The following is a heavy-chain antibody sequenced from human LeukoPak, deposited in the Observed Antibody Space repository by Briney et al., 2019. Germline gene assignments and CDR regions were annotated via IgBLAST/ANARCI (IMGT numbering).Heavy chain of an antibody. CDR1: GFSLSTSGVG. J-gene: IGHJ4*02. Sequence: SGPTLVNPTQTLTLTCTFSGFSLSTSGVGVGWIRQPPGKALEWLALIYWNNDKRYSSSLESRLTITKDTSKNQVVLTLTNMDPVDTATYYCGHISYSYDSSGYCPLDYWGQGTLVTVSS. CDR2: IYWNNDK. V-gene: IGHV2-5*01. CDR3: GHISYSYDSSGYCPLDY. D-gene: IGHD3-22*01.